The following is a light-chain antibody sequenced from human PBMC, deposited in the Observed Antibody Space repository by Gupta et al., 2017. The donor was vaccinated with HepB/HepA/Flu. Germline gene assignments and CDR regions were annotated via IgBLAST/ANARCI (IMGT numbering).Light chain of an antibody. J-gene: IGLJ2*01. CDR2: DVS. CDR3: SSDTSSSNVV. Sequence: SALTQPASVSGSPGQSITISCTGTSSEVGGYNYVSWYQQHPAKPHNLMFYDVSKRPAGVASRFSASKSGNTASLTISGPEEEDEADYYCSSDTSSSNVVFGGGTKLTVL. CDR1: SSEVGGYNY. V-gene: IGLV2-14*01.